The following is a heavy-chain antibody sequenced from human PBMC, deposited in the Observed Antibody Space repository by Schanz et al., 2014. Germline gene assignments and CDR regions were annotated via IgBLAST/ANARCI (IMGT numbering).Heavy chain of an antibody. Sequence: QVHLVESGGGVVQPGRSVRLSCAASGFTFSRYAMHWVRQAPGKGLEWVAVISNDGSDEHYADSVKGRFTISRDNSKNTLYLQMNSLRAEDTAVYYCARESPFGGDCFSHWGQGTLVTVSS. CDR2: ISNDGSDE. D-gene: IGHD2-21*01. V-gene: IGHV3-30*04. CDR1: GFTFSRYA. CDR3: ARESPFGGDCFSH. J-gene: IGHJ4*02.